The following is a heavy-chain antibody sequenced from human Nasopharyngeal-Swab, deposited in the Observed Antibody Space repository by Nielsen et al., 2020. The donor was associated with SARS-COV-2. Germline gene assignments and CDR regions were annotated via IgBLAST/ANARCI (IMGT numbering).Heavy chain of an antibody. V-gene: IGHV4-59*13. CDR3: ARNRYYYDSSGYYNDAFDI. Sequence: SETLSLTCTVSGGSISSYYWSWIRQPPGKGLEWIGYIYYSGSTNYNPSLKSRVTISVDTSKNQFSLKLSSVTAADTAVYYCARNRYYYDSSGYYNDAFDIWGQGTMVTVSS. CDR2: IYYSGST. CDR1: GGSISSYY. J-gene: IGHJ3*02. D-gene: IGHD3-22*01.